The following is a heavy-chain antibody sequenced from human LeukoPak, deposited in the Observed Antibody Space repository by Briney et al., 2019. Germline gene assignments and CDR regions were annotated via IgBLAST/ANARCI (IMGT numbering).Heavy chain of an antibody. V-gene: IGHV4-61*02. CDR3: ARRRDGYEDPDAFDI. CDR1: GGSLSSGSYY. J-gene: IGHJ3*02. CDR2: IYTSGST. D-gene: IGHD5-24*01. Sequence: SQTLSLTCTVSGGSLSSGSYYWSWIRQPAGKGLEWIRRIYTSGSTNYNPSLKSRVTISVDTPKNQFSLKLSSVTAADTAVYYCARRRDGYEDPDAFDIWGQGTMVTVSS.